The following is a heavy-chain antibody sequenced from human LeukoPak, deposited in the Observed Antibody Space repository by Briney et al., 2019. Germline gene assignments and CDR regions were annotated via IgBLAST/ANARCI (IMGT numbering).Heavy chain of an antibody. Sequence: GGSLRLSCAASGFTFSDYYMSWIRQAPGKGLEWVSYISSSGSTIYYADSVKGRFTISRDNAKNSLYLQMNSLRAEDTAVYYCARVAYCGGDCLNFFDYWGQGTLVTVSS. CDR3: ARVAYCGGDCLNFFDY. CDR2: ISSSGSTI. V-gene: IGHV3-11*01. D-gene: IGHD2-21*02. CDR1: GFTFSDYY. J-gene: IGHJ4*02.